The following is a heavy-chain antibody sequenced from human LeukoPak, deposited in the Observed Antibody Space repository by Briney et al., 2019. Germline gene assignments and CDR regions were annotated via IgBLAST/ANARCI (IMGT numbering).Heavy chain of an antibody. CDR3: ASGGRSRQWLVLDY. J-gene: IGHJ4*02. D-gene: IGHD6-19*01. CDR1: GGSFSGYY. Sequence: SETLSLTCAVYGGSFSGYYWSWIRQPPGKGLEWIGEINHSGSTNYNPSLKSRVTISVDTSKNQFPLKLSSVTAADTAVYYCASGGRSRQWLVLDYWGQGTLVTVSS. V-gene: IGHV4-34*01. CDR2: INHSGST.